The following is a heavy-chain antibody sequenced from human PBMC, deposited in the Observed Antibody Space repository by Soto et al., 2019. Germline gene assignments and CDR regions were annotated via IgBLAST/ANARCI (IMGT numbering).Heavy chain of an antibody. CDR3: AREGFRRVMSYYGMDV. CDR2: INAGNGNT. Sequence: ASVKVSCKASGYTFTSYAMHWVRQAPGQRLEWMGWINAGNGNTKYSQKFQGRVTITRDTSASTAYMELSSLRSEDTAVYYCAREGFRRVMSYYGMDVWGQGTTVTDSS. V-gene: IGHV1-3*01. CDR1: GYTFTSYA. J-gene: IGHJ6*02. D-gene: IGHD3-16*01.